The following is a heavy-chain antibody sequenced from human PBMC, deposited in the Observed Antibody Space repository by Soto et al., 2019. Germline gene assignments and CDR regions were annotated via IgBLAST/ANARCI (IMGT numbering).Heavy chain of an antibody. D-gene: IGHD2-21*02. CDR3: AREIVTAGGNNYFDP. V-gene: IGHV4-4*01. J-gene: IGHJ5*02. CDR1: GGTVASSHW. CDR2: VYHTGDT. Sequence: TLSLTCGVSGGTVASSHWWSWVRQSPGRGLEWIGNVYHTGDTNFNPSLQSRVTFSVDKSNNQFPLRLTSVTAADTAVYFCAREIVTAGGNNYFDPWGPGTLVTVSS.